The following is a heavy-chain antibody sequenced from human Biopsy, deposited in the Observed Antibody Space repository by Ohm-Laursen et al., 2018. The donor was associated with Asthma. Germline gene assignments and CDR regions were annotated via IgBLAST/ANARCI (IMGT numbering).Heavy chain of an antibody. CDR3: ARKAGSCISRTCYSLDF. J-gene: IGHJ4*02. Sequence: SSVKVSCKSLGGTFNTYVIGWVRQAPGQGLEWMGGINSVFGTTNYPQKFQDRVTITADDSTSTVYMELSSLRSENTAVYYCARKAGSCISRTCYSLDFWGQGTLVTVSS. D-gene: IGHD2-2*01. CDR2: INSVFGTT. CDR1: GGTFNTYV. V-gene: IGHV1-69*01.